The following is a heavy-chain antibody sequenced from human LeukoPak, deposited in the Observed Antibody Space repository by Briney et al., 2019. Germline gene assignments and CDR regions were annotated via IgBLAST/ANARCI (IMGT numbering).Heavy chain of an antibody. CDR1: GGSISSYH. CDR2: LYTSGGT. J-gene: IGHJ3*02. Sequence: SETLSLTCTVSGGSISSYHWSWIRQPAGKGLEWIGRLYTSGGTNYNPSLRSRVSMSVDTPKSQFSLELNSVTAADTAVYYWGSTGNESEQVFHIGGQGTMVTVSS. D-gene: IGHD7-27*01. V-gene: IGHV4-4*07. CDR3: GSTGNESEQVFHI.